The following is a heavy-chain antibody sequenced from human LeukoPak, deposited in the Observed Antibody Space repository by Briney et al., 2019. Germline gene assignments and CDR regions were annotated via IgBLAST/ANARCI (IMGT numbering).Heavy chain of an antibody. CDR2: IRSSSET. J-gene: IGHJ5*02. CDR1: GFIFSQYS. Sequence: GGSLRLSCAASGFIFSQYSMNWVRQAPGKGLEWVSHIRSSSETFYADSVQGRFTISRDNARNSLYLQMNNLRGEDTAIYYCARDAGNSGYGCDLWGQGTLVTVSS. V-gene: IGHV3-48*01. CDR3: ARDAGNSGYGCDL. D-gene: IGHD5-12*01.